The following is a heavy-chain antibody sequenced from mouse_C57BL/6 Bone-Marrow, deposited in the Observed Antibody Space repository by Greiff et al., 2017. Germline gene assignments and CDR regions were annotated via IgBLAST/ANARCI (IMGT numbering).Heavy chain of an antibody. CDR1: GFTFSSYA. CDR3: ARHYEYDVYAMDY. J-gene: IGHJ4*01. V-gene: IGHV5-4*03. Sequence: EVKLMESGGGLVKPGGSLKLSCAASGFTFSSYAMSWVRQTPEKRLEWVATISDGGSYTYYPDNVKGRFTISRDNAKNNLYLQMSHLKSEDTAMYYCARHYEYDVYAMDYWGQGTSVTVSS. CDR2: ISDGGSYT. D-gene: IGHD2-4*01.